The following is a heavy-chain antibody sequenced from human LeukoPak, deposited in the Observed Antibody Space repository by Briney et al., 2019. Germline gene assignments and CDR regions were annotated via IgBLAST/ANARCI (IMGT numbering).Heavy chain of an antibody. CDR1: GYSFTRNG. CDR2: ISANSGNT. D-gene: IGHD3-16*01. Sequence: ASVKVSCKPSGYSFTRNGISWVRQAPGQGLEWMAWISANSGNTNYAQNFRDRVTLTTDTSTSTAYMELRSLRSDDTAVYYCARDVNYAFDYWGQGTLVTVSS. CDR3: ARDVNYAFDY. J-gene: IGHJ4*02. V-gene: IGHV1-18*01.